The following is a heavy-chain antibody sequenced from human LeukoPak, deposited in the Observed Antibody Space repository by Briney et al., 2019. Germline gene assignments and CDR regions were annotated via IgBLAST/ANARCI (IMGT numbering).Heavy chain of an antibody. D-gene: IGHD5-12*01. CDR3: ARDRGRVAATIDYYYYYGMDV. J-gene: IGHJ6*02. CDR1: GFTVSSNY. Sequence: PGGSLRLSCVASGFTVSSNYMSWVRQAPGKGLEWVSVIYSGGSTYYADSVKGRFTISRDNSKNTLYLQMNSLRAEDTAVYYCARDRGRVAATIDYYYYYGMDVWGQGTTVTVSS. V-gene: IGHV3-53*01. CDR2: IYSGGST.